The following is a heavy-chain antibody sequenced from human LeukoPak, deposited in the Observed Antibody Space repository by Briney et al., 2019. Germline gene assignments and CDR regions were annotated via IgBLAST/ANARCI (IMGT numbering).Heavy chain of an antibody. Sequence: PGGSLRLSCAASGFTFSSYAVSWVRQAPGKGLEWVSAISGSGGGTYYADSVKGRFTISRDNSKNTLYLQMNSLRAEVTAVYYCAKDLDGSGYYYYYYGMDVWGQGTTVTVSS. J-gene: IGHJ6*02. D-gene: IGHD3-22*01. CDR2: ISGSGGGT. CDR3: AKDLDGSGYYYYYYGMDV. CDR1: GFTFSSYA. V-gene: IGHV3-23*01.